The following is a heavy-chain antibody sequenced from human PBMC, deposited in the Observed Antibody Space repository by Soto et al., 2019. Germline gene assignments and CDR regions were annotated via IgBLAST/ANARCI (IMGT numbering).Heavy chain of an antibody. CDR1: GGSVSSSSYS. CDR3: AQKGPHYFDY. J-gene: IGHJ4*02. Sequence: SETLSLTCTVSGGSVSSSSYSWGWIRQSPGKGLEWIGYIYYSGSTNYNPSLKTRATITKDTSKNQVVLTVTNMDPVDTATYYCAQKGPHYFDYWGQGALVTVSS. V-gene: IGHV4-61*01. CDR2: IYYSGST.